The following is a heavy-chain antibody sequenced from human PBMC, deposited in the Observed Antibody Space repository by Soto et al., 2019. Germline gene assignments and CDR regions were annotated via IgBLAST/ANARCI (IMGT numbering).Heavy chain of an antibody. D-gene: IGHD1-26*01. J-gene: IGHJ4*02. Sequence: PGGSLRLSCAASGFPFNTYATSWVRQAPGKGPEWVSAISAGGGATFYTDSVQGRFTLSRDNSKNTLCLQMNSLRAEDTAVYYCAKELGRRDGFDYWGQGTLVTVSS. CDR1: GFPFNTYA. CDR3: AKELGRRDGFDY. CDR2: ISAGGGAT. V-gene: IGHV3-23*01.